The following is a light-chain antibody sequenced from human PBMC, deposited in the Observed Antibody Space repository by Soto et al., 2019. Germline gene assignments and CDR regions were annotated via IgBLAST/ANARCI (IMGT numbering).Light chain of an antibody. V-gene: IGKV1-33*01. Sequence: DIQMTQSPSPLSASVGDRVTITCQASQNINNYLNWYQQKPGRAPKLLIYDASNLEAGVPSRFRGSGSGTDFTFPISSLQPEDVATYYCQQYENLPNFGQGTQVEIK. CDR3: QQYENLPN. J-gene: IGKJ5*01. CDR2: DAS. CDR1: QNINNY.